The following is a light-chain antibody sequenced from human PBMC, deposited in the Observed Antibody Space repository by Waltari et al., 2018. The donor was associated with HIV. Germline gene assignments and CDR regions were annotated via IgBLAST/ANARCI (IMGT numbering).Light chain of an antibody. J-gene: IGKJ2*01. CDR1: QRVLYSSNNKNY. Sequence: DIVMTQSPDPLTVFLGARATNNCKSSQRVLYSSNNKNYLAWSQQEAVQPPKLFNYWASTLESGVPDQDSASGSGSDVSITISSLEAEDVAVYYGQQYYSTPYTFGQGTKLEIK. CDR2: WAS. V-gene: IGKV4-1*01. CDR3: QQYYSTPYT.